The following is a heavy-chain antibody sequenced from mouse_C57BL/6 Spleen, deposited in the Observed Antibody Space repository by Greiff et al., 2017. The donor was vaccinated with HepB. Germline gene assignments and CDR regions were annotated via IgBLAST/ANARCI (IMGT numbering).Heavy chain of an antibody. D-gene: IGHD1-1*01. CDR3: ARDRYYGR. CDR1: GYSITSGYY. J-gene: IGHJ3*01. CDR2: ISYDGSN. Sequence: EVKLVESGPGLVKPSQSLSLTCSVTGYSITSGYYWNWIRQFPGNKLEWMGYISYDGSNNYNPSLKNRISITRDTSKNQFFLKLNSVTTEDTATYYCARDRYYGRWGQGTLVTVSA. V-gene: IGHV3-6*01.